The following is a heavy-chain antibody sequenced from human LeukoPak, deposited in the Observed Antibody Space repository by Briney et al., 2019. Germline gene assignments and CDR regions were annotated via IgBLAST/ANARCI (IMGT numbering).Heavy chain of an antibody. CDR2: IKQDGSEK. CDR1: GFTFSSYW. J-gene: IGHJ4*02. D-gene: IGHD2-15*01. Sequence: GGSLRLSCEASGFTFSSYWMSWVRQAPGKGLEWVASIKQDGSEKSYVDSVKGRFTISRDNAKNSLSLQMNTPTAEDTAMYYYARDGLDCSGGSCYPWTLQYYFDFWGQGTLVTVSS. CDR3: ARDGLDCSGGSCYPWTLQYYFDF. V-gene: IGHV3-7*01.